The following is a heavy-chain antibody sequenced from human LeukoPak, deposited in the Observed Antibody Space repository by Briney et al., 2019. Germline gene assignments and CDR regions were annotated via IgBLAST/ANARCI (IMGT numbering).Heavy chain of an antibody. D-gene: IGHD1-7*01. Sequence: GGSLRLSCAASGFSFSSYGMHWVRQAPGKGLEWVAVVSSDGSIDYYADSVRGRFTVSRDNSKNTLYLQVNSLRVEDTAVYYCTREGMGTTFPAWFDPWGQGTLVTVPS. CDR2: VSSDGSID. V-gene: IGHV3-30*03. CDR1: GFSFSSYG. CDR3: TREGMGTTFPAWFDP. J-gene: IGHJ5*02.